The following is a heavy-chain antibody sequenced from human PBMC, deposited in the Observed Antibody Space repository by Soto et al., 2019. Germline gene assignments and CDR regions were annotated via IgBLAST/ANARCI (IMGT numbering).Heavy chain of an antibody. V-gene: IGHV1-8*01. CDR1: GYTFTSYD. J-gene: IGHJ3*02. Sequence: ASVKVSCKASGYTFTSYDINWVRQATGQGLEWMGWMNPNSGNTGYAQKFQGRVTMTRNTSISTAYMELSSLRSEDTAVYYCARGHVWLDAFDIWGQGTMVTVSS. D-gene: IGHD5-18*01. CDR2: MNPNSGNT. CDR3: ARGHVWLDAFDI.